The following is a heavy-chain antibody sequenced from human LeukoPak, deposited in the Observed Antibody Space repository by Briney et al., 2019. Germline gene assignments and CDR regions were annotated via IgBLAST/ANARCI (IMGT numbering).Heavy chain of an antibody. D-gene: IGHD6-19*01. V-gene: IGHV1-2*02. J-gene: IGHJ4*02. CDR2: INPNSGGT. CDR1: GYTFTGYY. Sequence: ASVKVSCKASGYTFTGYYMHWVRQAPGQGLEWMGWINPNSGGTNYAQKFQGRVTVTRDTSISTAYMELSRLRSDDTAVYYCASGIAVAGTPFDYWGQGTLVTVSS. CDR3: ASGIAVAGTPFDY.